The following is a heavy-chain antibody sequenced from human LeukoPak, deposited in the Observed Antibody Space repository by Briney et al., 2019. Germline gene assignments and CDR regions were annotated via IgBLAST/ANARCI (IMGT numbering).Heavy chain of an antibody. CDR2: VNPDSGGI. Sequence: ASVKVSCKASGYTFTDNYIHWVRQAPGQGLEWMGRVNPDSGGINYAQKFQGRVTMTRDTSINTAFVELRRLRSDDTGTYYCAGAQNYHDRSGYSDDTFDVWGHGTMITVSS. CDR1: GYTFTDNY. CDR3: AGAQNYHDRSGYSDDTFDV. V-gene: IGHV1-2*05. J-gene: IGHJ3*01. D-gene: IGHD3-22*01.